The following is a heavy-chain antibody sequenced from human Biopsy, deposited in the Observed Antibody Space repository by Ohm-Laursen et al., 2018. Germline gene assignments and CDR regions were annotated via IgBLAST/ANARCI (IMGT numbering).Heavy chain of an antibody. J-gene: IGHJ4*02. D-gene: IGHD4-23*01. V-gene: IGHV4-59*11. CDR1: GGSFTGHY. CDR2: ISHTGYT. CDR3: ARGPNDFGGLYFPR. Sequence: LETLSLTCTVSGGSFTGHYWTWIRQPPGKGLEWIGHISHTGYTSYKSSLKSRVTISLDTSRKHFSLRLTSLAAADTAVYYCARGPNDFGGLYFPRWGQGTLLTVSS.